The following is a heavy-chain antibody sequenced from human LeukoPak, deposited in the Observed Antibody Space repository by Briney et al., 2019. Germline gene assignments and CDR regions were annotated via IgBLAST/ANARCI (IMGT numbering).Heavy chain of an antibody. Sequence: SETLSLTCTVSGGSISSSSYYWGWIRQPPGKGLEWIGSIYHSGSTYYNPSLKSRVTISVDTSKNQFSLKLSSVTAADTAVYYCARDYDSSGYYYATLDYWGQGTLVTVSS. CDR1: GGSISSSSYY. CDR2: IYHSGST. CDR3: ARDYDSSGYYYATLDY. V-gene: IGHV4-39*07. D-gene: IGHD3-22*01. J-gene: IGHJ4*02.